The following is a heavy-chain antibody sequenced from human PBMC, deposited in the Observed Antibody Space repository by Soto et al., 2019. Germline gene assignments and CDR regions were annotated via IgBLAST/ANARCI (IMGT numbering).Heavy chain of an antibody. Sequence: GASVKVSCKASGGTFSSYAISWVRQAPGQGLEWMGWINPNSGGTNYAQKFQGRVTMTRDTSISTAYMELSRLRSDDTAVYYCARGAASYGDYSANWFDPWGQGTLVTVSS. CDR3: ARGAASYGDYSANWFDP. J-gene: IGHJ5*02. CDR1: GGTFSSYA. V-gene: IGHV1-2*02. D-gene: IGHD4-17*01. CDR2: INPNSGGT.